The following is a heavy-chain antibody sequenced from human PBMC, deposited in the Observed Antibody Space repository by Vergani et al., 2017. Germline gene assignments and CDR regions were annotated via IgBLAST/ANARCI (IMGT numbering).Heavy chain of an antibody. D-gene: IGHD3-3*01. CDR2: IYYSGST. J-gene: IGHJ4*02. V-gene: IGHV4-39*07. CDR1: GGSLSSSSYY. CDR3: ARQTLITIFGVVHFDY. Sequence: QLQLQESGPGLVKPSETLSLTCTVSGGSLSSSSYYWGWIRQPPGKGLEWIGSIYYSGSTYYNPSLKSRVTISVDTSKNQFSLKLSSVTAADTAVYYCARQTLITIFGVVHFDYWGQGTLVTVSS.